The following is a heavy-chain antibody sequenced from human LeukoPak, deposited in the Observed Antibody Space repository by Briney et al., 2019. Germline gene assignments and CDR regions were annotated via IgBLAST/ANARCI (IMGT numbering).Heavy chain of an antibody. J-gene: IGHJ4*02. V-gene: IGHV3-21*01. CDR1: GFTFSSYS. D-gene: IGHD6-6*01. Sequence: PGGSLRLSCAASGFTFSSYSMNWVRQAPGKGLEWVSSISSSSSYIYYADSVKGRFTISRDNAKNSPYLQMNSLRAEDTAVYYCARDQQLVTGFDYWGQGTLVTVSS. CDR3: ARDQQLVTGFDY. CDR2: ISSSSSYI.